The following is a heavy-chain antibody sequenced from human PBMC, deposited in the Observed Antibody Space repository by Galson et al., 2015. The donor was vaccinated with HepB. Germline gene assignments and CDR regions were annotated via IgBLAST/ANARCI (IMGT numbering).Heavy chain of an antibody. D-gene: IGHD3-3*01. CDR3: ARDLRYFHFWSSSYYFDY. CDR2: ISSTSSTI. Sequence: SLRLSCAASGFTFSNYKMNWVRQAPGKGLERVSYISSTSSTIYYADSVKGRFTISRDNAKNSLYLQMNSLRDEDTAVYYCARDLRYFHFWSSSYYFDYWGQGTLVTVSS. CDR1: GFTFSNYK. J-gene: IGHJ4*02. V-gene: IGHV3-48*02.